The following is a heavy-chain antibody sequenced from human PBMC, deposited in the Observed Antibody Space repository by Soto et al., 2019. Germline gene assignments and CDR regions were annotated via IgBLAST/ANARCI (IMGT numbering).Heavy chain of an antibody. Sequence: PGGSLRLSXVGTGLNFDDFAMHWVRQAPGKGLEWVSGITWNSRVLAYADSVKGRFTISRDNARNSLYLQMDSLRDEDTALYYCAKRRYDFWSPYYFDSWGQGTLVTVSS. J-gene: IGHJ4*02. CDR3: AKRRYDFWSPYYFDS. D-gene: IGHD3-3*01. CDR1: GLNFDDFA. V-gene: IGHV3-9*01. CDR2: ITWNSRVL.